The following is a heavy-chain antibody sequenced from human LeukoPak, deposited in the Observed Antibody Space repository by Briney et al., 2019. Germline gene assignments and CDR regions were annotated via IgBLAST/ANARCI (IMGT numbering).Heavy chain of an antibody. CDR3: ARVTMVRGVTTKGVDYFDY. Sequence: SQTLSLTCTVSGGSISSGGYYWSWIRQHPGKGLEWIGYIYYSGSTYYNPSLESRVTISVDTSKNQFSLKLSSVTAADTAVYYCARVTMVRGVTTKGVDYFDYWGQGTLVTVSS. CDR2: IYYSGST. V-gene: IGHV4-31*03. D-gene: IGHD3-10*01. CDR1: GGSISSGGYY. J-gene: IGHJ4*02.